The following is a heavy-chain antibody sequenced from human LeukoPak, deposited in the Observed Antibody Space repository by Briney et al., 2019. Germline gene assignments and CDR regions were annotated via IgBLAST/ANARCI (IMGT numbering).Heavy chain of an antibody. V-gene: IGHV4-59*01. J-gene: IGHJ6*03. CDR3: ARVLVTGNTGYYMDV. D-gene: IGHD6-19*01. CDR1: GGSISRYY. Sequence: SETLSLTCTVSGGSISRYYWSWVRQPPGNGLECIGYIFYSGSTNYNPSLKSRVTVSVDTSKNQFSLKLSSVTAADTAMYYCARVLVTGNTGYYMDVWGKGTTVTVSS. CDR2: IFYSGST.